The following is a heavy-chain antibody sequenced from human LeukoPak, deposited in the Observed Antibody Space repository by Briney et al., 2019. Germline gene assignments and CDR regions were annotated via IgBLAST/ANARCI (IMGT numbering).Heavy chain of an antibody. CDR3: ARGITMVRGVIGGED. CDR2: IYTSGST. CDR1: GGSLSGYY. V-gene: IGHV4-59*10. J-gene: IGHJ4*02. Sequence: SETLSLTCAVYGGSLSGYYWSWIRQPVGKGLEWIGRIYTSGSTNYNPSPKSRVTMSVDTSKNQFSLKLSSVTAADTAVYYCARGITMVRGVIGGEDWGQGTLVTVSS. D-gene: IGHD3-10*01.